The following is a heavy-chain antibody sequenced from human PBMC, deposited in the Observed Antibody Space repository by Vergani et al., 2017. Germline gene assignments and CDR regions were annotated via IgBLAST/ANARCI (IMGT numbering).Heavy chain of an antibody. Sequence: QVQLQESGPGLVKPSQTLSLPCTVSGDSIDSVSYYWTWIRQPAGKGLEWIGRIYASGNTNYNPSLRSRVIMSVDTSKNQISLKLTSVTAADTAVYYCARDSGGYVWGSYEAWFDPWGQGTLVTVSS. CDR1: GDSIDSVSYY. V-gene: IGHV4-61*02. D-gene: IGHD3-16*01. J-gene: IGHJ5*02. CDR3: ARDSGGYVWGSYEAWFDP. CDR2: IYASGNT.